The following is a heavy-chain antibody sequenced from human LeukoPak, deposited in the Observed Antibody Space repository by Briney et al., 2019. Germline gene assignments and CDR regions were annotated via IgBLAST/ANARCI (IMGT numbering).Heavy chain of an antibody. J-gene: IGHJ4*02. CDR1: GGSFSGYD. Sequence: SETLSLTCAVYGGSFSGYDWSWIRQPPGKGLEWIGEINHSGSTNYNPSLKSRVTISVDTSKNQFSLKLSSVTAADTAVYYCARGYSSSWYDYWGQGTLVTVSS. CDR2: INHSGST. D-gene: IGHD6-13*01. V-gene: IGHV4-34*01. CDR3: ARGYSSSWYDY.